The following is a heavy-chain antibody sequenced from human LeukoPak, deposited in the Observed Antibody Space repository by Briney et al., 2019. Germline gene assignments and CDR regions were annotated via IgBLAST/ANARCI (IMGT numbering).Heavy chain of an antibody. J-gene: IGHJ4*02. CDR2: INHGVST. V-gene: IGHV4-34*01. Sequence: SETLSLTCAVYGGSFSGYYWSWIRQPPGNGLEWIGEINHGVSTNYNPSLKSRVTISVDTSKNQFSLKLSSVTAADTAVYYCARVWLNFDYWGQGTLVTVSS. CDR1: GGSFSGYY. D-gene: IGHD5-18*01. CDR3: ARVWLNFDY.